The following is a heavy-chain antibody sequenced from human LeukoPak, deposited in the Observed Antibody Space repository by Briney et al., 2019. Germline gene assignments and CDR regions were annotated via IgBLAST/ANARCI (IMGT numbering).Heavy chain of an antibody. CDR3: ATAGSSGYYNNYFDY. J-gene: IGHJ4*02. CDR1: GFTFSSYS. Sequence: PGGSLRLSCAASGFTFSSYSMNWVRQAPGKGLEWVSSISSSSSYIYYADSVKGRFTISRDNAKNSLYLQMNSLRAEDTAVYYCATAGSSGYYNNYFDYWGQGTLVTVSS. D-gene: IGHD3-22*01. V-gene: IGHV3-21*01. CDR2: ISSSSSYI.